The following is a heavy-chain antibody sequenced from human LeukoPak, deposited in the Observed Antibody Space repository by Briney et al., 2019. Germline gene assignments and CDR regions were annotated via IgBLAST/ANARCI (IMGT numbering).Heavy chain of an antibody. Sequence: SETLSLTCTVSGGSISSGGYYWSWIRQPPGKGLEWIGYIYHSGSIYYNPSLKSRVTISVDRSKNQFSLRLSSVTAADTAVYYCARRNYYDSSGYYLGAFDIWGQGTMVTVSS. J-gene: IGHJ3*02. V-gene: IGHV4-30-2*01. D-gene: IGHD3-22*01. CDR1: GGSISSGGYY. CDR2: IYHSGSI. CDR3: ARRNYYDSSGYYLGAFDI.